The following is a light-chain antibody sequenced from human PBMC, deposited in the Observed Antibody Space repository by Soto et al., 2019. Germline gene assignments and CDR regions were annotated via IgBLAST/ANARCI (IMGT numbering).Light chain of an antibody. CDR2: AAS. J-gene: IGKJ1*01. CDR1: QDISSY. V-gene: IGKV1-39*01. Sequence: DIPMTQSPSSLSAYVGDRVTITCRASQDISSYLNWYQVKPGKPPKVLIFAASTLQSGVSSRFRGSGSGTEFTLTISSLEAEDVASYYCQQSYATPRTFGQGTKVQVK. CDR3: QQSYATPRT.